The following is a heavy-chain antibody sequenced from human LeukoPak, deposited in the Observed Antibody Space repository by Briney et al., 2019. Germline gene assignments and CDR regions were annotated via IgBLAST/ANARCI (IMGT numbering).Heavy chain of an antibody. J-gene: IGHJ4*02. CDR2: IKQDGSEK. D-gene: IGHD6-19*01. V-gene: IGHV3-7*03. CDR1: GFTFSSYW. Sequence: GGSLRLSCAASGFTFSSYWMSWVRQAPGKGLEWVANIKQDGSEKYYVDSVKGRFTISRDNAKNSLYLQMNSLRAEDTAVYYCARDPAVAGTGGIDYWGQGTLVTVSS. CDR3: ARDPAVAGTGGIDY.